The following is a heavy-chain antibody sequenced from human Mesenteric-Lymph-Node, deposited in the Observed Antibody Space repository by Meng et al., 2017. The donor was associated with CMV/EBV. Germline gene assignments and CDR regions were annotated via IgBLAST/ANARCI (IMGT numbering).Heavy chain of an antibody. Sequence: CAASCLTFSSYSMNWVRQAPGKGLEWVSSISSSSSYIYYTNSVKGRFTISRDNAKNSLYLQMNSLRAEDTAVYYCAREGIAAAGTFDYWGQGTLVTVSS. CDR3: AREGIAAAGTFDY. CDR1: CLTFSSYS. J-gene: IGHJ4*02. D-gene: IGHD6-13*01. V-gene: IGHV3-21*01. CDR2: ISSSSSYI.